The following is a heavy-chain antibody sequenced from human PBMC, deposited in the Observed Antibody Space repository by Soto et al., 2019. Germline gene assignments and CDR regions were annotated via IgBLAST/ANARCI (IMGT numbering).Heavy chain of an antibody. CDR3: AKDRGLVLSFYFDY. CDR2: ISWNSGSI. D-gene: IGHD6-19*01. J-gene: IGHJ4*02. V-gene: IGHV3-9*01. Sequence: DVQLVESGGGLVQPGRSLRLSCAASGFTFDDYAMHWVRQAPGKGLEWVSGISWNSGSIGYADSVKGRFTISRDNAKNSRYLQMNSLRAEDTALYYCAKDRGLVLSFYFDYWGKGTLVTVSS. CDR1: GFTFDDYA.